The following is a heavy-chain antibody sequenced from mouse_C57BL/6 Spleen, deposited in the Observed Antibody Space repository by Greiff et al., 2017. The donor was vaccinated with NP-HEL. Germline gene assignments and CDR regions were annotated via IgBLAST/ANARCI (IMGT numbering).Heavy chain of an antibody. CDR1: GYSITSGYY. D-gene: IGHD1-1*01. Sequence: EVQLVESGPGLVKPSQSLSLTCSVTGYSITSGYYWNWIRQFPGNKLEWMGYISYDGSNNYNPSLKNRISITRDTSKNQFFLKLNSVTTEDTATYYCAREGYYGSSLAWFAYWGQGTLVTVSA. CDR3: AREGYYGSSLAWFAY. V-gene: IGHV3-6*01. J-gene: IGHJ3*01. CDR2: ISYDGSN.